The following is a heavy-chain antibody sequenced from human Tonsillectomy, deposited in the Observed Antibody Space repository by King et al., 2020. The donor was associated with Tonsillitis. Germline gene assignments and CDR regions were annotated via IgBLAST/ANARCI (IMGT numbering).Heavy chain of an antibody. V-gene: IGHV1-18*01. CDR3: ARSAGGNPGDY. CDR1: GYTFTTHG. Sequence: QLVQSGAEVKKPGASVKVSCKASGYTFTTHGISWVRQSPGQGLEWMGWINANDGNTKYAQKVQGRVTMTTDTSTSTAYMELRSLRSDDSALYYCARSAGGNPGDYWGQGTLVTVSS. D-gene: IGHD1-14*01. J-gene: IGHJ4*02. CDR2: INANDGNT.